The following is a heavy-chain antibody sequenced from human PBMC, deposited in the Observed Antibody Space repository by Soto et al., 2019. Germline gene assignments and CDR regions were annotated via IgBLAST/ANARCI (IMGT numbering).Heavy chain of an antibody. Sequence: QVQLQEMGPGLVKPSQTLTITCTVSGDSVNSAYWSWIRQLPGKGLEWRGNIHHTGRTVYNPSLKRRVAISIDTSKPLFSLKMRSITAADXXVYYCARTDAYNSSFFDSWGQGTVVT. J-gene: IGHJ4*02. D-gene: IGHD1-1*01. CDR3: ARTDAYNSSFFDS. V-gene: IGHV4-31*03. CDR2: IHHTGRT. CDR1: GDSVNSAY.